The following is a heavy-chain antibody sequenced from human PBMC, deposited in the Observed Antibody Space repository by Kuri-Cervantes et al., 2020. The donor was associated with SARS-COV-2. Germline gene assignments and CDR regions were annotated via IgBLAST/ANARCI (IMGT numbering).Heavy chain of an antibody. CDR2: IYYSGST. D-gene: IGHD6-19*01. J-gene: IGHJ4*02. V-gene: IGHV4-59*12. Sequence: SETLSLTCTVSGGSISSYYWSWSRQPPGKGLEWIGYIYYSGSTNYNPSLKSRVTISVDTSKNQFSLKLSSVTAADTAVHYCARVVAESSSGLQLDYWGQGTLVTVSS. CDR1: GGSISSYY. CDR3: ARVVAESSSGLQLDY.